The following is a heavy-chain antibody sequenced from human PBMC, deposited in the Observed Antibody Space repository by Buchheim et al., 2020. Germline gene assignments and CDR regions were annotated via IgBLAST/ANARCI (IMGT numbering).Heavy chain of an antibody. CDR1: GFTFSSYS. D-gene: IGHD6-13*01. CDR3: ARTWGNSSSWYGIFYEGYYYYYGMDV. V-gene: IGHV3-21*01. J-gene: IGHJ6*02. Sequence: EVQLVESGGGLVKPGGSLRLSCAASGFTFSSYSMNWVRQAPGKGLEWVSSISSSSSYIYYADSVKGRFTISRDNAKNSLYLQMNSLRAEDTAVYYCARTWGNSSSWYGIFYEGYYYYYGMDVWGQGTT. CDR2: ISSSSSYI.